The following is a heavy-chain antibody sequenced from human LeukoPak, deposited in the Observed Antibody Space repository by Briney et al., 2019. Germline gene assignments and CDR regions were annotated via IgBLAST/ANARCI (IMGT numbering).Heavy chain of an antibody. J-gene: IGHJ4*02. CDR2: MNPNSGNT. CDR3: ARRSDDYDSSAYYH. CDR1: GYTFTSYD. V-gene: IGHV1-8*02. D-gene: IGHD3-22*01. Sequence: ASVKVSCKASGYTFTSYDINWVRQASGQGLEWMGWMNPNSGNTGYAQKFQGRVTMTVDPSISTAYMELSSLRSEDTAVYYCARRSDDYDSSAYYHWGQGTLVTVSS.